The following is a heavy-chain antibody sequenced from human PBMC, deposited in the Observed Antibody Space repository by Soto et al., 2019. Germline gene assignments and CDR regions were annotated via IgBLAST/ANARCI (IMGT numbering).Heavy chain of an antibody. V-gene: IGHV4-61*01. CDR1: GGAVSSETFY. CDR3: TRGPTRVQCFDR. D-gene: IGHD1-26*01. CDR2: IYFTGST. Sequence: SEALSLTCTVSGGAVSSETFYWTWNRQRPGKGLEWNGNIYFTGSTNYNPSHNSLVTMSLDTSTNQFSLKLSSVTAADTAVYYGTRGPTRVQCFDRWGQGTLVTVSS. J-gene: IGHJ5*02.